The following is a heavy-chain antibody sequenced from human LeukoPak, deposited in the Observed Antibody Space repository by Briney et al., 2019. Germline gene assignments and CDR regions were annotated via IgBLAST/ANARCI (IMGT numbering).Heavy chain of an antibody. CDR2: TYYRSKWYN. J-gene: IGHJ4*02. D-gene: IGHD3-16*02. CDR3: SRDSLFPPYRLYFDY. CDR1: GDSVSSNSAA. V-gene: IGHV6-1*01. Sequence: SQTLSLTCAISGDSVSSNSAAWNWIRQSPSRGLDWLGRTYYRSKWYNEYAVSVKSRIAINPDTSKNQFSLQLNSVTPEDTAVYYCSRDSLFPPYRLYFDYWGQGTLVTVAT.